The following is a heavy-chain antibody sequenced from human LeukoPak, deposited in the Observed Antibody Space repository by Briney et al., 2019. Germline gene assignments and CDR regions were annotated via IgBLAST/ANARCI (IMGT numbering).Heavy chain of an antibody. CDR1: GFTFSSYA. V-gene: IGHV3-30*04. D-gene: IGHD6-13*01. CDR3: AREFGRQQLGPFDY. J-gene: IGHJ4*02. Sequence: PGRSLRLSCAASGFTFSSYAMHWVRQAPGKGLEWVAVISYDGGNKYYADSVKGRFTISRDNSKNTLYLQMNSLRAEDTAVYYCAREFGRQQLGPFDYWGQGTLVTVSS. CDR2: ISYDGGNK.